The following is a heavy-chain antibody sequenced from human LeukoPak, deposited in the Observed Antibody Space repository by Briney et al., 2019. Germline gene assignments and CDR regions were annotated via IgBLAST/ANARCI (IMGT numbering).Heavy chain of an antibody. D-gene: IGHD6-6*01. CDR2: IYYSGST. CDR3: ARERGYSSSGYYMDV. CDR1: GGSISSSSHY. J-gene: IGHJ6*03. V-gene: IGHV4-39*07. Sequence: PSETLSLTCTVSGGSISSSSHYWGWIRQPPGKGLEWIGSIYYSGSTYYNPSLKSRVTISVDTSKNQFSLKLSSVTAADTAVYCCARERGYSSSGYYMDVWGKGTTVTVSS.